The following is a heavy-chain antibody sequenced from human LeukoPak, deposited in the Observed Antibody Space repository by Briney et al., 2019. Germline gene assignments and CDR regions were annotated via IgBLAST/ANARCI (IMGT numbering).Heavy chain of an antibody. CDR3: ARDYCSSTSCLFDC. D-gene: IGHD2-2*01. CDR1: GYTFTGYH. CDR2: INPNSGDT. V-gene: IGHV1-2*06. Sequence: GASVKVSCKASGYTFTGYHMHWVRQAPGQGLEWMGRINPNSGDTNYAQKFQGRVTMTRDTSISTAYMELSRLRSDGTAVYYCARDYCSSTSCLFDCWGQGTLVTVSS. J-gene: IGHJ4*02.